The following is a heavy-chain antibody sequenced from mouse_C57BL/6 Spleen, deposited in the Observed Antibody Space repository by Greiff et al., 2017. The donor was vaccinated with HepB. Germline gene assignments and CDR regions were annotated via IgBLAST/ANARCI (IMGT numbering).Heavy chain of an antibody. D-gene: IGHD1-1*01. CDR3: ARGFYYGSSYYFDY. CDR2: IYPGGGYT. J-gene: IGHJ2*01. CDR1: GYTFTNYW. Sequence: VQLKESGAELVRPGTSVKMSCKASGYTFTNYWIGWAKQRPGHGLEWIGDIYPGGGYTNYNEKFKGKATLTADKSSSTAYMQFSSLTSEDSAIYYCARGFYYGSSYYFDYWGQGTTLTVSS. V-gene: IGHV1-63*01.